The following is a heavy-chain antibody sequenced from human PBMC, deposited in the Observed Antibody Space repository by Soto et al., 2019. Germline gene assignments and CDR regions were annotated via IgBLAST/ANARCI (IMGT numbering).Heavy chain of an antibody. Sequence: GGSLRLSCAASGFTFSNAWMNWVRQAPGKGLEWVGRIKSKTDGGTTDYAAPVKGRFTISRDDSKNTLYLQMNSLKTEDTAVYYCTTGDYDFWSGYGMDVWGQGTTVTVSS. CDR2: IKSKTDGGTT. CDR1: GFTFSNAW. D-gene: IGHD3-3*01. J-gene: IGHJ6*02. CDR3: TTGDYDFWSGYGMDV. V-gene: IGHV3-15*07.